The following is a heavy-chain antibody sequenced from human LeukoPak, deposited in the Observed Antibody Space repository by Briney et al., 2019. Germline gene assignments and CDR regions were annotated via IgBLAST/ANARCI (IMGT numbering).Heavy chain of an antibody. D-gene: IGHD3-22*01. CDR1: GGSISSYY. Sequence: PSETLSLTCTVSGGSISSYYWSWIRQPAGKGREWIGRIYTSGSTNYNPSLKSRVTMSVDTSKNQFSLKLSSVTAADTAVYYCARCSGYSVGNDAFDIWGQGRMVTVSS. V-gene: IGHV4-4*07. CDR2: IYTSGST. CDR3: ARCSGYSVGNDAFDI. J-gene: IGHJ3*02.